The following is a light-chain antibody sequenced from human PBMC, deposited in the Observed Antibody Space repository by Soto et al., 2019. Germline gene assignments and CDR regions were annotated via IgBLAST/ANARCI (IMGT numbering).Light chain of an antibody. Sequence: EIVMTQSPATLSVSPGERATLSCRASQSVSSNLAWYQQKPGQAPRLLIYGASTRATGIQARFSGSVSRTESTLIIGSLQSEDFAVYYCQQYNNWPPSITFGQGTRLEIK. J-gene: IGKJ5*01. CDR3: QQYNNWPPSIT. CDR2: GAS. V-gene: IGKV3-15*01. CDR1: QSVSSN.